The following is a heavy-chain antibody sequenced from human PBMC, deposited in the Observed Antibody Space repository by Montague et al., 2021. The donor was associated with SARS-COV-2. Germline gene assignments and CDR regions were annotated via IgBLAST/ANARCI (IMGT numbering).Heavy chain of an antibody. CDR1: SGSIISSGYY. V-gene: IGHV4-39*02. CDR3: ARGMIRGVTTPFDY. Sequence: SETLSLTCSVSSGSIISSGYYWCWIRPPPGKELEWIGNIYYSGTTYYNPSLQSRGTIAVDTSKNHLSLRLSSVTAADTAVYFCARGMIRGVTTPFDYWGQGSQVTVSS. CDR2: IYYSGTT. D-gene: IGHD3-10*01. J-gene: IGHJ4*02.